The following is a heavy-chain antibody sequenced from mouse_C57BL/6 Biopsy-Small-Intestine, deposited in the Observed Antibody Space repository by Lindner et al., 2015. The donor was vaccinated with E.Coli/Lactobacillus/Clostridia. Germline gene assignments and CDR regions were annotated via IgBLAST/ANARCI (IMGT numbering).Heavy chain of an antibody. J-gene: IGHJ3*01. CDR1: GYTFTDHY. D-gene: IGHD2-12*01. Sequence: SVKVSCKASGYTFTDHYIYWVRQAPGQGLEWMGRINPNSGGTNYAQKFQGRVTMTRDTSNTTAYMELSRLRSDDTAVYYCARDSVPHESQWLLLGPFDFWGQGTMVTVSS. CDR3: ARDSVPHESQWLLLGPFDF. CDR2: INPNSGGT. V-gene: IGHV1-26*01.